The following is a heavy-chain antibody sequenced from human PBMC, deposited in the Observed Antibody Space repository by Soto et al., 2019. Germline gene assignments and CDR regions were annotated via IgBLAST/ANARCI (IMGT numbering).Heavy chain of an antibody. J-gene: IGHJ4*02. D-gene: IGHD3-22*01. CDR2: TYYSGST. CDR3: ARGGRVYYDSSGYPFDY. V-gene: IGHV4-59*01. Sequence: TSETLSLTCTVSGGSISSYYWSWIRQPPGKGLEWIGYTYYSGSTNYNPSLKSRVTISVDTSKNQFSLKLSSVTAADTAVYYCARGGRVYYDSSGYPFDYWGQGTLVTVSS. CDR1: GGSISSYY.